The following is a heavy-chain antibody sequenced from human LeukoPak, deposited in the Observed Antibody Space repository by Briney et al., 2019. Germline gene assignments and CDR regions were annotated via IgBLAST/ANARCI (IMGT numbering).Heavy chain of an antibody. CDR1: GFTFGDYV. D-gene: IGHD3-10*01. Sequence: GRSLRLSCTTSGFTFGDYVMSWVRQDRGKGLEWVGFIRSKALGATTDYAASVKGRFTISRDDSTSFAYLQMNSLKSEDTAVYYCNPYYFGSGIYYNFAYWGQGTLVTVSS. CDR3: NPYYFGSGIYYNFAY. V-gene: IGHV3-49*04. J-gene: IGHJ4*02. CDR2: IRSKALGATT.